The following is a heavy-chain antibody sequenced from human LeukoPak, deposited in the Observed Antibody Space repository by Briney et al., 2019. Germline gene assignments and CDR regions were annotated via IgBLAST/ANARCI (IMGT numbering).Heavy chain of an antibody. CDR1: GFTFSDYY. J-gene: IGHJ4*02. D-gene: IGHD2-8*02. Sequence: GGSLRLSCAASGFTFSDYYMRWIRQAPGKRLEWVSYISSSGSTIYYADSVKGRFTISRDNAKNSLYLQMNSLRAEDTAVYYCARVYWQQILADYWGQGTLVTVSS. CDR3: ARVYWQQILADY. V-gene: IGHV3-11*01. CDR2: ISSSGSTI.